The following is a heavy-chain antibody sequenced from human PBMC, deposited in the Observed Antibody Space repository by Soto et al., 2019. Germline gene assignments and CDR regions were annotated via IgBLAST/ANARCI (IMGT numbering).Heavy chain of an antibody. Sequence: RGESLKISCKASGYSFTTYWIGWVRQIPGKGLEWMGIIYPGDSDTRYSPSFQGQVTISADKSISTAYLQWSSLKASDSAMFYCARKDIAGNSVGFWGQGTLVTVSS. CDR1: GYSFTTYW. J-gene: IGHJ4*02. CDR3: ARKDIAGNSVGF. V-gene: IGHV5-51*01. D-gene: IGHD6-13*01. CDR2: IYPGDSDT.